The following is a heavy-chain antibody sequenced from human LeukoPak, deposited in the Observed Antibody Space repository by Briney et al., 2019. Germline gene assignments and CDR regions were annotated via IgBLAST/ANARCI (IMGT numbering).Heavy chain of an antibody. CDR3: ARCSIAAAGTNWFDP. CDR1: GYTFTSYY. D-gene: IGHD6-13*01. Sequence: ASVKVSCKASGYTFTSYYMHWVRQAPGQGLEWMGIINPSGGSTSYAQKFQGRVTMTRDMSTSTVYMELSSLRPEDTAVYYCARCSIAAAGTNWFDPWGQGTLVTVSS. V-gene: IGHV1-46*01. CDR2: INPSGGST. J-gene: IGHJ5*02.